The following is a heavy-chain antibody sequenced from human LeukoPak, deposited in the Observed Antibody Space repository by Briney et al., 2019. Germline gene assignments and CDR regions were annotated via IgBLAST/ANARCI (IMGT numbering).Heavy chain of an antibody. CDR1: GYTLTELS. CDR3: ATTSMIVPTDAAFDI. D-gene: IGHD3-22*01. J-gene: IGHJ3*02. CDR2: FDPEDGET. V-gene: IGHV1-24*01. Sequence: ASVKVSCKVSGYTLTELSMHWVRQAPGQGLEWMGGFDPEDGETIYAQKFQGRVTMTEDTSTDTAYMELSSLRSEDTAVYYCATTSMIVPTDAAFDIWGQGTMVTVSS.